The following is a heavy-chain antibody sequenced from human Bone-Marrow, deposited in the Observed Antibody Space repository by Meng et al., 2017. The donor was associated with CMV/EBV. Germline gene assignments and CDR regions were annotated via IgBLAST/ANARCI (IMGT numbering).Heavy chain of an antibody. Sequence: GESLKISCAASGLTFRNYGMHWVRQAPGKGLEWVAFIRYDGSNKYYADSVKGRFTISRDNSKNTLYLQMNSLRAEDTAVYYCAKDLRRDIVVVPAAPRGDFQHWGQGTLVTVSS. CDR2: IRYDGSNK. CDR1: GLTFRNYG. D-gene: IGHD2-2*01. V-gene: IGHV3-30*02. CDR3: AKDLRRDIVVVPAAPRGDFQH. J-gene: IGHJ1*01.